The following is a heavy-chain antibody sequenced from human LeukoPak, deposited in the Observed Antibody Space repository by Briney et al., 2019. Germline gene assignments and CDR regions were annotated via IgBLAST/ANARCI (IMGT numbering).Heavy chain of an antibody. CDR1: GFTFSNYA. Sequence: GGSLRLSCAASGFTFSNYAMHWVRQAPGKGLEWVGRIKSKTDGGTTDYAAPVKGRFTISRDDSKNTLYLQMNSLKTEDTAVYYCTTASEYYYDSSGYRFDYWGQGTLVTVSS. V-gene: IGHV3-15*07. CDR3: TTASEYYYDSSGYRFDY. J-gene: IGHJ4*02. D-gene: IGHD3-22*01. CDR2: IKSKTDGGTT.